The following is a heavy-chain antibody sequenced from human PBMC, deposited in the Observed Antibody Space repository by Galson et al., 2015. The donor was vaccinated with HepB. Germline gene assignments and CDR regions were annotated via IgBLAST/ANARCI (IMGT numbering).Heavy chain of an antibody. V-gene: IGHV3-23*01. CDR3: AKVKCSGGSCYSDYFDY. CDR1: GFTFSIYG. J-gene: IGHJ4*02. Sequence: SLRLSCAASGFTFSIYGMSWVRQAPGKGLEWVSIISGSGDSTYYADSVKGRFTISRDNSKNTLYLQMNSLRAEDTALYYCAKVKCSGGSCYSDYFDYWGQGTLVTVSS. D-gene: IGHD2-15*01. CDR2: ISGSGDST.